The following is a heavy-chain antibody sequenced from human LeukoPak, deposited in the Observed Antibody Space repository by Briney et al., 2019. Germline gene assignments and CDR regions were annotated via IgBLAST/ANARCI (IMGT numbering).Heavy chain of an antibody. CDR2: IYHSGST. CDR3: AGPWNTQANYCMDV. J-gene: IGHJ6*03. D-gene: IGHD1/OR15-1a*01. V-gene: IGHV4-38-2*02. Sequence: TASETLSLTCTVSGYSISSGYFWGWVRQPPGKGLEWIGSIYHSGSTYYNPSLKSRVTISVDTSKNQFSLKLSSVTAADTAVYYCAGPWNTQANYCMDVWGKGTTVTVSS. CDR1: GYSISSGYF.